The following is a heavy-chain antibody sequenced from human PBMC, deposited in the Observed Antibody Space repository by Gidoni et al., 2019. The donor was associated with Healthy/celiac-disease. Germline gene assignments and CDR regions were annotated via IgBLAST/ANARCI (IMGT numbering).Heavy chain of an antibody. CDR1: GATFSSYA. CDR3: ARVGGWELTYYYGMDV. CDR2: IIPIFGTA. V-gene: IGHV1-69*01. Sequence: VQLVQSGAEVKKPGSSVKVSCKASGATFSSYAIRSVRQAPGQGLEWMGGIIPIFGTANYAQKFQGRVTITADESTSTAYMELSSLRSEDTAVYYCARVGGWELTYYYGMDVWGQGTTVTVSS. J-gene: IGHJ6*02. D-gene: IGHD1-26*01.